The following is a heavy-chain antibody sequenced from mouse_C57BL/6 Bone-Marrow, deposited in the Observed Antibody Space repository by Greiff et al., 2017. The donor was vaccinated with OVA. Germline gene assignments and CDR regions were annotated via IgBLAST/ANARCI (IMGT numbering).Heavy chain of an antibody. Sequence: EVKLQESGPGLAKPSQTLSLSCSVTGYSITSDYWNWIRKFPGNKLEYMGYISYSGSTYYNPSLKSRISITRDTSKNQYYLQLTSVTTADAATYYCAGSARYPFAYWGQGTLVTVSA. V-gene: IGHV3-8*01. CDR3: AGSARYPFAY. J-gene: IGHJ3*01. CDR1: GYSITSDY. D-gene: IGHD1-1*01. CDR2: ISYSGST.